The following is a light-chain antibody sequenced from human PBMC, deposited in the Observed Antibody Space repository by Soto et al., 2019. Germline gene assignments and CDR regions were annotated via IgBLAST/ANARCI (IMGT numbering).Light chain of an antibody. Sequence: EILFTQSPGTLSLSPGERATLSCRASQSVSSSYLGWYQQKPGQAPRILIYGASSRATGIPDRFSGSGSGTDFTLTISRLEPEDFEVYYCQHYGSSPTTFGQGTKVDIK. CDR1: QSVSSSY. V-gene: IGKV3-20*01. CDR2: GAS. CDR3: QHYGSSPTT. J-gene: IGKJ1*01.